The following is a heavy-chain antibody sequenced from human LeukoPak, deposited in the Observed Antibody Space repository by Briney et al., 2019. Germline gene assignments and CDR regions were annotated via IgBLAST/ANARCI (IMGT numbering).Heavy chain of an antibody. CDR3: ATVKVIMITFGGVIVSEYYFDY. D-gene: IGHD3-16*02. J-gene: IGHJ4*02. Sequence: ASVKVSCKVSGYTLTELSMHWVRQAPGKGLEWMGGFDPEDGETIYAQKFQGRVTMTEDTSTDTAYMELSSLRSDDTAVYYCATVKVIMITFGGVIVSEYYFDYWGQGTLVTVSS. CDR2: FDPEDGET. V-gene: IGHV1-24*01. CDR1: GYTLTELS.